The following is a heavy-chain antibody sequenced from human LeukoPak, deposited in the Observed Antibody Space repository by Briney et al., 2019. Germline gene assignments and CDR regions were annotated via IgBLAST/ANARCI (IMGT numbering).Heavy chain of an antibody. V-gene: IGHV1-69*13. J-gene: IGHJ6*02. D-gene: IGHD2-15*01. CDR2: IIPIFGTA. CDR1: GGTFSSYA. Sequence: SVKVSCKASGGTFSSYAISWVRQAPGQGLEWMGGIIPIFGTANYAQKFQGRVTITADESTSTAYTELSSLRSEDTAVYYCARSFVVVVAATQYYYYYYGMDVWGQGTTVTVSS. CDR3: ARSFVVVVAATQYYYYYYGMDV.